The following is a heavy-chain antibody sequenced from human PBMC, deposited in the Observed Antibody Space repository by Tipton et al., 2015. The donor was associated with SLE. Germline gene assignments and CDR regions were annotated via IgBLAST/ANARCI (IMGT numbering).Heavy chain of an antibody. V-gene: IGHV4-61*01. CDR3: ASGGGWLPD. CDR2: ISDSGST. Sequence: TLSLTCTVSGASLGTTTFYWGLLLPPPGKGLEQIGYISDSGSTSYNPSLKSRVTISVDTSKNQFFLKLSSVTAADTAVYYCASGGGWLPDWGQGTLVTVSS. CDR1: GASLGTTTFY. J-gene: IGHJ4*02. D-gene: IGHD5-18*01.